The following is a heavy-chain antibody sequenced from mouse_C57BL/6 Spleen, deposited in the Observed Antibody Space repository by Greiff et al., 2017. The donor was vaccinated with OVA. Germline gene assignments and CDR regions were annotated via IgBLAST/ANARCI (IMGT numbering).Heavy chain of an antibody. CDR1: GFSLTNYG. CDR2: IWSDGST. CDR3: ARQGVLHYAMDY. J-gene: IGHJ4*01. D-gene: IGHD2-14*01. V-gene: IGHV2-6-1*01. Sequence: VQLMESGPGLVAPSQSLSITCTVSGFSLTNYGVHWVRQPPGKGLEWLVVIWSDGSTTYSSALISSLSISKDNSKSQVFLKRNSLQTDDTAMYYCARQGVLHYAMDYGGQGTSVTVSS.